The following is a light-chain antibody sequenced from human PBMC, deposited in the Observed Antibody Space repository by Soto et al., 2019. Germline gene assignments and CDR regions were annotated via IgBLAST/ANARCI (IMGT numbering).Light chain of an antibody. CDR1: SSDVGSYNL. CDR3: PSYAGSSIYVV. J-gene: IGLJ2*01. CDR2: EVN. Sequence: QSALTQPASVSGSPGQSITISCTGTSSDVGSYNLVSWYQQHPDKAPKLMIFEVNKRPSGVSNRFSGSKSGNTASLTISGLQAEDDADYYCPSYAGSSIYVVFGGGTKLTVL. V-gene: IGLV2-23*02.